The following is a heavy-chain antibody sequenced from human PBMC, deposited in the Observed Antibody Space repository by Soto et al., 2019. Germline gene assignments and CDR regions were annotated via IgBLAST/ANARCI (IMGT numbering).Heavy chain of an antibody. CDR2: IYHSGST. V-gene: IGHV4-4*02. D-gene: IGHD3-10*01. Sequence: SETLSLTCAVSGGSISSSNWWSWVRQPPGKGLEWIGEIYHSGSTNYNPSLKSRVTISVDKSKNQFSLKLSSVTAADTAVYYCARTESTMVRGVSLAGIDYWGQGTLVTVSS. CDR1: GGSISSSNW. J-gene: IGHJ4*02. CDR3: ARTESTMVRGVSLAGIDY.